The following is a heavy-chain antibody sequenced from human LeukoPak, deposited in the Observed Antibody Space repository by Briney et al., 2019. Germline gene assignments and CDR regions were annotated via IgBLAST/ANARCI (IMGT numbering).Heavy chain of an antibody. V-gene: IGHV4-61*01. CDR3: ARTQWLDY. CDR1: GVSVSSGSYY. CDR2: IYYSGST. J-gene: IGHJ4*02. D-gene: IGHD6-19*01. Sequence: PSETLSLTCTVSGVSVSSGSYYWSWLRQPPGKGLEWIGYIYYSGSTNYNPSLKSRVTISVDTSKNQFSLKLSSVTAADTAVYYCARTQWLDYWGQGTLVTVSS.